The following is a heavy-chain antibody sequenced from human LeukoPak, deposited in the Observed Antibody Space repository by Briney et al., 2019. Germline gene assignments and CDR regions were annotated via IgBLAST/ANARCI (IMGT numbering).Heavy chain of an antibody. V-gene: IGHV4-34*01. J-gene: IGHJ4*02. CDR2: INHSGST. CDR1: GGSFSGYY. Sequence: SETLSLTCAVYGGSFSGYYWSWIRQPPGKGLEWIGEINHSGSTNYNPSLKSRVTISVDTSKNQFSLKLSSVTAADTAVYYCARDYGDYQFDYWGQGTLVTVSS. D-gene: IGHD4-17*01. CDR3: ARDYGDYQFDY.